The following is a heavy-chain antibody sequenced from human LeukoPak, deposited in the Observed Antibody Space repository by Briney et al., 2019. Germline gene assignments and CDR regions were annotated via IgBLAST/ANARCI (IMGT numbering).Heavy chain of an antibody. V-gene: IGHV1-2*02. CDR1: GYTFTGYY. D-gene: IGHD3-10*01. Sequence: ASVKVSCKASGYTFTGYYMHWVRQAPGQGLEWMGWINPNSGGTNYAQKFQGRVTMTRDTSISTAYMELSRLRSDDTAVYYCARMWFAESVSHFDYWGQGTLVTVSS. CDR3: ARMWFAESVSHFDY. CDR2: INPNSGGT. J-gene: IGHJ4*02.